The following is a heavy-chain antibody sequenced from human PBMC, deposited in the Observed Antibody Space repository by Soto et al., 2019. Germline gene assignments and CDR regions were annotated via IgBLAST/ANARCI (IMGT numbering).Heavy chain of an antibody. V-gene: IGHV1-69*06. J-gene: IGHJ4*02. CDR3: ARAAKRYFDY. Sequence: QVQLVQSGAEVKKPGSSVKVSCKTSGVTFNTFAISWVRQAPGQGLEYMGGISPVLGPANYAQRFQGRVTITADKSTSTAYLELTNLTSEDTAVYYCARAAKRYFDYWGQGTLVTVSS. CDR1: GVTFNTFA. CDR2: ISPVLGPA.